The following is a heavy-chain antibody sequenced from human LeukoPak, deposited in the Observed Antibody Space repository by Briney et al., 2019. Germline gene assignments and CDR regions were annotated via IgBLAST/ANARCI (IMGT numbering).Heavy chain of an antibody. CDR1: GYTFTSYG. CDR2: ISAYNGNT. J-gene: IGHJ4*02. V-gene: IGHV1-18*01. D-gene: IGHD3-22*01. CDR3: AXXXXYDSSGSRGQVYDY. Sequence: ASVKVSCKASGYTFTSYGISWVRQAPGQGLEWMGWISAYNGNTNYAQKLQGRVTMTTDTSTSTAYMELRSLRSDDAAVYYCAXXXXYDSSGSRGQVYDYWGQGTLVTVSS.